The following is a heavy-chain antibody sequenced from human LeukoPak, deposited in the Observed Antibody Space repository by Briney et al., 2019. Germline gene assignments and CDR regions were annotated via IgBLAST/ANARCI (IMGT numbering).Heavy chain of an antibody. CDR1: GGSFSGYY. CDR3: ARLGSSSWYGLVY. V-gene: IGHV4-34*01. D-gene: IGHD6-13*01. Sequence: SETLSLTCAVYGGSFSGYYWSWIRQPPGKGLEWIGEINHSGSTNYNPSLKSRVTISVDTSKNQFSLKLSSVTAADTAVYYCARLGSSSWYGLVYWGQGTLATVPS. CDR2: INHSGST. J-gene: IGHJ4*02.